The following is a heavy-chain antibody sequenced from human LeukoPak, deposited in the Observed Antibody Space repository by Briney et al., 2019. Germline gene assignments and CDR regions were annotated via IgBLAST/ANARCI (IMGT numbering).Heavy chain of an antibody. Sequence: GGSLRLSCAASGFTFSSYAMHWVRQAPGKGLEWVAVISYDGSNKYYADSVKGRFTISRDNSKNTQYLQMNSLRAEDTAVYYCARDNDGGTTVTTPYFDYWGQGTLVTVSS. J-gene: IGHJ4*02. CDR3: ARDNDGGTTVTTPYFDY. D-gene: IGHD4-17*01. V-gene: IGHV3-30-3*01. CDR1: GFTFSSYA. CDR2: ISYDGSNK.